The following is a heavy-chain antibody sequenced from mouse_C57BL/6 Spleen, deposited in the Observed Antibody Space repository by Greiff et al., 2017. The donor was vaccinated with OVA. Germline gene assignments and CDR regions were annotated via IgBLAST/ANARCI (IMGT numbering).Heavy chain of an antibody. CDR3: ARTYDDDGWTGGFAY. CDR1: GYTFTSYW. V-gene: IGHV1-59*01. J-gene: IGHJ3*01. CDR2: IDPSDSYP. D-gene: IGHD1-2*01. Sequence: VQLQQPGAELVRPGTSVKLSCKASGYTFTSYWMHWVKQRPGQGLEWIGVIDPSDSYPNYNQKFKGKATLTVDTSSSTAYMQLSSLTSEDSAVYYCARTYDDDGWTGGFAYWGQGTLVTVSA.